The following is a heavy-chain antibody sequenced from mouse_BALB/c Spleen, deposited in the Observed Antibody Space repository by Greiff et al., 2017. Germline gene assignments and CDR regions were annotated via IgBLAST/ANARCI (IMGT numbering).Heavy chain of an antibody. CDR3: ARGGTTAPYYYAMDY. CDR1: GFTFSSFG. CDR2: ISSGSSTI. J-gene: IGHJ4*01. D-gene: IGHD1-2*01. V-gene: IGHV5-17*02. Sequence: EVQLVESGGGLVQPGGSRKLSCAASGFTFSSFGMHWVRQAPEKGLEWVAYISSGSSTIYYADTVKGRFTISRDNPKNTLFLQMTSLRSEDTAMYYCARGGTTAPYYYAMDYWGQGTSVTVSS.